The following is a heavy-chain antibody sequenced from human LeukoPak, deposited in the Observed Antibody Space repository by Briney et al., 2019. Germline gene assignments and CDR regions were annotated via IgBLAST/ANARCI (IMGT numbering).Heavy chain of an antibody. V-gene: IGHV1-2*02. D-gene: IGHD4-17*01. J-gene: IGHJ4*02. CDR1: GYTFTGYY. CDR3: ARDGLHGGPVPPRY. Sequence: ASVTVSCKASGYTFTGYYMHWVRQAPGQGLEWMGWINPNSGGTNYAQKFQGRVTMTRDTSISTAYMELSRLRSDDTAVYYCARDGLHGGPVPPRYWGQGTLVTVSS. CDR2: INPNSGGT.